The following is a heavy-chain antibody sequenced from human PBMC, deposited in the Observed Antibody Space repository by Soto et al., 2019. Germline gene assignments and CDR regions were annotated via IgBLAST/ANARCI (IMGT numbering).Heavy chain of an antibody. CDR1: GYTFTGYY. V-gene: IGHV1-2*04. CDR3: VTSRVSIAVAGETEYYFDY. J-gene: IGHJ4*02. CDR2: VNPNSGGT. Sequence: ASVKVSCKASGYTFTGYYIHWVRQAPGQGLEWMGWVNPNSGGTNYAQKFQGWVTMTRDTSISTAYMELSRLRSDDTAVYYCVTSRVSIAVAGETEYYFDYWGQGALVTVSS. D-gene: IGHD6-19*01.